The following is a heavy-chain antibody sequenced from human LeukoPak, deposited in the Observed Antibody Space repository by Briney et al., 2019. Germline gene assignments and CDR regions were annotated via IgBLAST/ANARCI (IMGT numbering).Heavy chain of an antibody. V-gene: IGHV3-23*01. CDR1: RFTFSNYA. CDR3: AKSAYYDSSGFYREYYFDY. J-gene: IGHJ4*02. Sequence: GGSLRLSCAASRFTFSNYAMSWVRQAPGKGLEWVSTISGSGGSTYYADSVKGRFTISRDNSKNTLHLQMNSLRAEDTAVYYCAKSAYYDSSGFYREYYFDYWGQGTLVTVSS. CDR2: ISGSGGST. D-gene: IGHD3-22*01.